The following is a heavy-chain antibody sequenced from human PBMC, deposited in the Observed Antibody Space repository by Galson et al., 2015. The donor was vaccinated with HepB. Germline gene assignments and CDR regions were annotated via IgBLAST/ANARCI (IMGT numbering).Heavy chain of an antibody. V-gene: IGHV2-70*04. D-gene: IGHD3-22*01. Sequence: PALVKPTQTLTLTCTFSGFSLSTSGMRVSWIRQPPGKALEWLARIDWDDDKFYSTSLKTRLTISKDTSKNQVVLTMTNMDPVDTATYYCARSYYYDSSGYWVVTAFDIWGQGTMVTVSS. CDR3: ARSYYYDSSGYWVVTAFDI. J-gene: IGHJ3*02. CDR2: IDWDDDK. CDR1: GFSLSTSGMR.